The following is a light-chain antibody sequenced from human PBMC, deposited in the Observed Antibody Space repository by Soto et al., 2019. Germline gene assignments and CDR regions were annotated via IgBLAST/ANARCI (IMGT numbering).Light chain of an antibody. CDR1: SSNIGAGYD. V-gene: IGLV1-40*01. Sequence: QSVLTQPPSVSGAPGQRVTISCTGSSSNIGAGYDVHWYQQLPGTAPKLLIYGNSNRPSGVPDRFSGSKSGTSASLAITGLKAEDEADYYCQSYDRSLSALYVFGTGTKVTVL. CDR2: GNS. J-gene: IGLJ1*01. CDR3: QSYDRSLSALYV.